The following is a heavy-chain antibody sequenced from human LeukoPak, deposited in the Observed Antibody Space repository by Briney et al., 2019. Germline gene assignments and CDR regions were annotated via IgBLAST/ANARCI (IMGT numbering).Heavy chain of an antibody. Sequence: SETLSLTCTVSGGSISSYYWSWIRQPPGKGLEWIGYIYYSGSTNYNPSLKSRVTISVDTSKNQFSLKLSSVTAADTAVYYCARAPGSARTIFGVAKTHYYMDVWGKGTTVTVSS. CDR1: GGSISSYY. J-gene: IGHJ6*03. CDR3: ARAPGSARTIFGVAKTHYYMDV. CDR2: IYYSGST. D-gene: IGHD3-3*01. V-gene: IGHV4-59*01.